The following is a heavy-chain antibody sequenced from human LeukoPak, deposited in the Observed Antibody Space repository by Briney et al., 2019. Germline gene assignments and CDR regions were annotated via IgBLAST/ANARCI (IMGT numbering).Heavy chain of an antibody. V-gene: IGHV3-73*01. D-gene: IGHD6-19*01. CDR3: TRHQVAGMSLLHSYYYYMDV. Sequence: GGSLRLSCAASGFTFSGSAMHWVRRASGKGLEWVGRIRSKANSYATAYAASVKGRFTISRDDSKNTAYLQMNSLKTEDTAVYYCTRHQVAGMSLLHSYYYYMDVWGKGTTVTVSS. CDR2: IRSKANSYAT. J-gene: IGHJ6*03. CDR1: GFTFSGSA.